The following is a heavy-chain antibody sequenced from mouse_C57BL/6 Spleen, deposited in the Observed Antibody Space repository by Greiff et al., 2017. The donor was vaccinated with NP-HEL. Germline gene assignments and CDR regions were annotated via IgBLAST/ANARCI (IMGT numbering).Heavy chain of an antibody. V-gene: IGHV1-82*01. CDR2: IYPGDGDT. CDR1: GYAFSSSW. Sequence: VKLQESGPELVKPGASVKFSCKASGYAFSSSWMNWVKQRPGKGLEWIGRIYPGDGDTNYNGKFKGKATLTADKSSSTAYMQLSSLTSEDSAVYFCARALSPHFDVWGTGTTVTVSS. CDR3: ARALSPHFDV. J-gene: IGHJ1*03. D-gene: IGHD6-1*01.